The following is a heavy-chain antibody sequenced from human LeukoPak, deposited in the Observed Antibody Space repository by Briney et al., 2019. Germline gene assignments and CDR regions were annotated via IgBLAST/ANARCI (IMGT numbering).Heavy chain of an antibody. V-gene: IGHV1-46*03. Sequence: AASVKVSCKACGYTFTSYYMHWVRQAPGQGLEWMGIINPSGGSTSYAQKFQGRVTMTRDTSTSTVYMELSSLRSEDTAVYYCAREGAIIAVAGTGFDYWGQGTLVTVSS. CDR3: AREGAIIAVAGTGFDY. J-gene: IGHJ4*02. D-gene: IGHD6-19*01. CDR1: GYTFTSYY. CDR2: INPSGGST.